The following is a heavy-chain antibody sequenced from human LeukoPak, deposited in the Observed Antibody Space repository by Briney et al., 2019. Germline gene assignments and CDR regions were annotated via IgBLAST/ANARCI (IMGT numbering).Heavy chain of an antibody. Sequence: PGESLRLSCAASGFTVSSNYMSWVRQAPGKGLEWVSVIYSGGSTYYADSVKGRFTISRDNSKNTLYLQMNSLRAEDTAVYYCATISYENAFDIWGQGTMVTVSS. CDR2: IYSGGST. J-gene: IGHJ3*02. CDR1: GFTVSSNY. V-gene: IGHV3-53*01. D-gene: IGHD3-3*01. CDR3: ATISYENAFDI.